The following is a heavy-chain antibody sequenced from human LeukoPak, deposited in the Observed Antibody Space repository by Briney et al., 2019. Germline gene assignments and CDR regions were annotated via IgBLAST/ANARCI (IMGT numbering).Heavy chain of an antibody. D-gene: IGHD3-9*01. CDR3: AGTHPYYDILTGYYDYYYYGMDV. CDR1: GGSISSYY. Sequence: SETLSLTCTVSGGSISSYYWSWIRQPPGKGLEWIGYIYYSGSTNYNPSLKGRVTISVDTSKNQFSLKLSSVTAADTAVYYCAGTHPYYDILTGYYDYYYYGMDVWGQGTTVTVSS. V-gene: IGHV4-59*01. CDR2: IYYSGST. J-gene: IGHJ6*02.